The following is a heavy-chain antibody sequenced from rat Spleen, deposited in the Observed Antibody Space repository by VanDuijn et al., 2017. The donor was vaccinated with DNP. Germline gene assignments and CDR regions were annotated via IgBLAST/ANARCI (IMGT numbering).Heavy chain of an antibody. J-gene: IGHJ2*01. Sequence: EVQLVESGGGLVQPGRSLKLSCAASGFSFSYYYMAWVRQAPTKGLEWVAYIGSDGYAPYYGDSVKGRFTISRDNAKTTLYLQMNSLRSEYMATYYCIRWNSGHFDYWGQGVMVTVSS. D-gene: IGHD4-3*01. CDR2: IGSDGYAP. CDR1: GFSFSYYY. CDR3: IRWNSGHFDY. V-gene: IGHV5-22*01.